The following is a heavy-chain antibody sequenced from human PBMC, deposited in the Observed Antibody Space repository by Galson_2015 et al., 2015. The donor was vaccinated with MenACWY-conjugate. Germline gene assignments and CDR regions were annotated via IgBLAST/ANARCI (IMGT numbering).Heavy chain of an antibody. CDR1: GFTFRFYG. J-gene: IGHJ4*02. V-gene: IGHV3-30*02. CDR3: AKISSSWHVYAAELDF. D-gene: IGHD6-13*01. CDR2: LRIDGGKN. Sequence: RSCAASGFTFRFYGMPWVRPAPVQGREWGAFLRIDGGKNYYADSVKGRFTMSRDNSKNTLYLQMNSLRAEDTAVYYFAKISSSWHVYAAELDFWGQGTLVTVSS.